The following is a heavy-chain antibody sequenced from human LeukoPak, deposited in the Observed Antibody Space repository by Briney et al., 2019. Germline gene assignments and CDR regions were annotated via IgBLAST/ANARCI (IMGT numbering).Heavy chain of an antibody. CDR3: AIQVVTARGNYFDY. D-gene: IGHD2-21*02. V-gene: IGHV4-34*01. CDR2: INHSGST. CDR1: GGSFSGYY. J-gene: IGHJ4*02. Sequence: PSDTLSLTCAVYGGSFSGYYWSWIRQPPGKGLEWIGEINHSGSTNYNPSLKSRVTISVDTSKNQFSLKLSSVTAADTAVYYCAIQVVTARGNYFDYWGQGTLVTVSS.